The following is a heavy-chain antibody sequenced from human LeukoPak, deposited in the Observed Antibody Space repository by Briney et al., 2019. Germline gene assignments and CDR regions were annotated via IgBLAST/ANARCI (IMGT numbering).Heavy chain of an antibody. Sequence: TGGSLRLSCAASGFTFSSYGMHWVRQAPGKGLEWVAVIWYDGSNKYYADSVKGRLTISRDNSKNTLYLQMNSLRAEDTAVYYCARDGIRRSVSGFSFGYWGQGTLVTVSS. V-gene: IGHV3-33*01. D-gene: IGHD1-26*01. J-gene: IGHJ4*02. CDR1: GFTFSSYG. CDR2: IWYDGSNK. CDR3: ARDGIRRSVSGFSFGY.